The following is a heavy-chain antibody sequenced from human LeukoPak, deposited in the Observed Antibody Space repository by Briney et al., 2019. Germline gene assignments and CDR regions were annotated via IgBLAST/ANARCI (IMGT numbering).Heavy chain of an antibody. CDR1: GGSISSYY. J-gene: IGHJ4*02. D-gene: IGHD3-10*01. Sequence: PSETLSLTCTVSGGSISSYYWSWIRQSPGRGLEWIGYIYYSGNTNYNPSLEGRVTISVDTSKNHFSVKLSSVTAADTAVYYCARSQNYYGSGDYWSQGTLVTVSS. CDR2: IYYSGNT. V-gene: IGHV4-59*01. CDR3: ARSQNYYGSGDY.